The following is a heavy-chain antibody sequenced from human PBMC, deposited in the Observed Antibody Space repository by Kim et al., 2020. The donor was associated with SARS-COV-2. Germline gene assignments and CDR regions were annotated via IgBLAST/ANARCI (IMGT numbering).Heavy chain of an antibody. Sequence: GGSLRLSCAASGFTVSSYYIRWVRQAPGKGLEWVSAINSGGGTYYADSVEGRCTISRNNSKNTLYLQLNSLRAVDTTVYYCAGFNSGSYYTAGAPRKNAFATCGPGKPGTASS. CDR3: AGFNSGSYYTAGAPRKNAFAT. D-gene: IGHD1-26*01. CDR1: GFTVSSYY. V-gene: IGHV3-53*01. J-gene: IGHJ3*02. CDR2: INSGGGT.